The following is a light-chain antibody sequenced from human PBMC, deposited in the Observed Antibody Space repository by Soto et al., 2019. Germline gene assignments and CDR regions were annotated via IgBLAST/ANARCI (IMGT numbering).Light chain of an antibody. CDR1: SSNIGAGYD. Sequence: QLVLTQPPSVSGAPGQRVTISCTGSSSNIGAGYDVHWYQQLPGTAPKLLIYGNSNRPSGVPDRFSRSKSGTSAALAITGLQAEDEADYYCQSYDSSLNVVFGGGTKVTVL. CDR2: GNS. V-gene: IGLV1-40*01. J-gene: IGLJ2*01. CDR3: QSYDSSLNVV.